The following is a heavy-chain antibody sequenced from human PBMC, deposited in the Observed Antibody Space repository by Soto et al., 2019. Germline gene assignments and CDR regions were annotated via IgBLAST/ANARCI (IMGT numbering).Heavy chain of an antibody. J-gene: IGHJ6*02. CDR1: SGPSRSHN. CDR3: VRQGIGDLHGLVDV. Sequence: QVQLQQSGPGLVKPSETLSLTCTVSSGPSRSHNWGWIRQPPGGGLEWIGYIYHTGDTSYNPSLSSRVTISAYTSTNHISLTLRSVTAAATAVYYWVRQGIGDLHGLVDVWGQGTRVSVSS. V-gene: IGHV4-59*08. CDR2: IYHTGDT. D-gene: IGHD3-10*01.